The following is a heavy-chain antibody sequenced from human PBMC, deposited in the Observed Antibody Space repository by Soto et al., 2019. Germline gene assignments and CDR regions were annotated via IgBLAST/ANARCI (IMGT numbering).Heavy chain of an antibody. J-gene: IGHJ5*02. CDR3: ASEGGNLIWFDP. CDR1: GFTFSSYS. D-gene: IGHD3-16*01. CDR2: ISSSSSTI. V-gene: IGHV3-48*02. Sequence: EVQLVESGGGLVQPGGSLRLSCAASGFTFSSYSMNWVRQAPGKGLEWVSYISSSSSTIYYADSVKGRFTISRDHAKNSLYLQMNSLRDEHTAVYYCASEGGNLIWFDPWGQGTRVTVPS.